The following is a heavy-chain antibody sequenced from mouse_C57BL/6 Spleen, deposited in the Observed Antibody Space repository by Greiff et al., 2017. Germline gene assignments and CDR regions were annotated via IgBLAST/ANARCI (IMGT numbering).Heavy chain of an antibody. V-gene: IGHV3-8*01. Sequence: EVKPMESGPGLAKPSQTLSLTCSVTGYSITSDYWNWIRKFPGNKLEYMGYISYSGSTYYNPSLKSRISITRDTSKNQYYLQLNSVTTEDTATYYCARDYDYDNWYFDVWGTGTTVTVSS. CDR2: ISYSGST. CDR3: ARDYDYDNWYFDV. J-gene: IGHJ1*03. D-gene: IGHD2-4*01. CDR1: GYSITSDY.